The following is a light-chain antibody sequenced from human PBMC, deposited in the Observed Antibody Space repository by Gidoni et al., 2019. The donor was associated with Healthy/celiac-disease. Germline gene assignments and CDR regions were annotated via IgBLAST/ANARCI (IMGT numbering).Light chain of an antibody. Sequence: QSALTHPPSASGSPGQSVTIYCTGTSSDVGGYNYVSWYQQHPGKAPKLMIYEVSKRPSGVHDRFSGSKSGNTASLTVSGLQAEDEADYYCSSYAGSNNLVFGTGTKVTVL. J-gene: IGLJ1*01. CDR1: SSDVGGYNY. CDR3: SSYAGSNNLV. V-gene: IGLV2-8*01. CDR2: EVS.